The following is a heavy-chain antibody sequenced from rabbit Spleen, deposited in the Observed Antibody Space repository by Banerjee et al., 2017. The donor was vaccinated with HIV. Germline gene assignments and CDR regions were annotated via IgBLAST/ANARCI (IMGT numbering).Heavy chain of an antibody. CDR2: VAAGVSFTT. D-gene: IGHD4-1*01. CDR1: GFSFTYIDY. Sequence: QSLEESGGDLVKPGASLTLTCTASGFSFTYIDYLCWVRQPPGKGPEWIACVAAGVSFTTYYATWAKGRFTISKTSSTTVTLQMTSLTAADTATYFCARDRGSGWGDAIDPWGPGTLVTVS. V-gene: IGHV1S40*01. J-gene: IGHJ2*01. CDR3: ARDRGSGWGDAIDP.